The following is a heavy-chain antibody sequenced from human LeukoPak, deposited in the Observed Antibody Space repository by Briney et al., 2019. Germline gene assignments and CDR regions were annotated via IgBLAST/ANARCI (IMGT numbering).Heavy chain of an antibody. V-gene: IGHV3-30*04. Sequence: GRSLRLSCAASGFTFSSYAMHWVRQAPGKGLEWVAVISYDGSNKYYADSVKGQFTISRDNSKNTLYLQMNSLRAEDTAVYYCARGDTIAAAGFPFDYWGQGTLVTVSS. J-gene: IGHJ4*02. CDR3: ARGDTIAAAGFPFDY. CDR2: ISYDGSNK. CDR1: GFTFSSYA. D-gene: IGHD6-13*01.